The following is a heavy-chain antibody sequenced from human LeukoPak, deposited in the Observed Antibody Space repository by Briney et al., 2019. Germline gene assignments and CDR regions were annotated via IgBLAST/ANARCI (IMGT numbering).Heavy chain of an antibody. D-gene: IGHD2-2*01. CDR1: GFTFSSYA. J-gene: IGHJ3*02. Sequence: GGSLRLSCAASGFTFSSYAMSWVRQAPRKGLEWVSAISASGAGTYSADSVKGRFTISRDNSKNTLYLQMNSLRADDTAVYYCAKELVVPAYGDAFDIWGQGTMVTVSS. V-gene: IGHV3-23*01. CDR2: ISASGAGT. CDR3: AKELVVPAYGDAFDI.